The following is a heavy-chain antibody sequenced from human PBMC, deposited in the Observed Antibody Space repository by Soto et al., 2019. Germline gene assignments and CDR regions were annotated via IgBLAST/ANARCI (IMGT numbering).Heavy chain of an antibody. D-gene: IGHD6-19*01. CDR2: INAGNGNA. J-gene: IGHJ3*02. V-gene: IGHV1-3*01. CDR3: ARGFGAVAGNDSFDI. CDR1: GYTFTSYA. Sequence: ASVKVSCKDSGYTFTSYAMHWVRQAPGQRLEWMGWINAGNGNAKYSQKFQGRVTITRDTSASTAYMELSSLRSEDTAVYYCARGFGAVAGNDSFDIWGQGTMVTVSS.